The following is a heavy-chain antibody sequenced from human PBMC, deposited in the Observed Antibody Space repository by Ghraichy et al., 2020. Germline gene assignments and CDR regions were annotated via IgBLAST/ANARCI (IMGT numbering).Heavy chain of an antibody. CDR2: IWYDGSRR. V-gene: IGHV3-33*01. D-gene: IGHD6-19*01. J-gene: IGHJ4*02. CDR3: ARLGSGWYFDY. Sequence: GESLNISCAASGFTFSSYGMQWVRQAPGKGLEWVALIWYDGSRRYYVDSVKGRFAVSRDDSKNTLYLQMNSLGAEDTAVYYCARLGSGWYFDYWGQGTLVTVSS. CDR1: GFTFSSYG.